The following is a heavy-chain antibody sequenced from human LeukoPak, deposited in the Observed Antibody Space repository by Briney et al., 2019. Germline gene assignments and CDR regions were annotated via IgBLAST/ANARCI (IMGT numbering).Heavy chain of an antibody. V-gene: IGHV4-39*07. CDR3: ASKEYYYYGMDV. CDR2: IYSSGST. Sequence: KTSETLSLTCTVSGGSISSSYYYWGWIRQPPGKGPEWIGSIYSSGSTYYNPSLKSRVTISVDKSKNQISLKLSSVTAADTAVYYCASKEYYYYGMDVWGQGTTVTVSS. CDR1: GGSISSSYYY. J-gene: IGHJ6*01.